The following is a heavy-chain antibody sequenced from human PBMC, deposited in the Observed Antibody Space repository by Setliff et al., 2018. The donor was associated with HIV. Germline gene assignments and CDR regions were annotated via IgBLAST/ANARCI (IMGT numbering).Heavy chain of an antibody. CDR1: GGSFRGYY. Sequence: SETLSLTCAVYGGSFRGYYWSWIRQPPGKGLEWIGEINHSGSTNYNPSLKSRVTISVDTSKNQFSLKLRSVTAADTAVYYCARVQMAYAAFDVWGQGTMVTVSS. CDR2: INHSGST. D-gene: IGHD4-17*01. J-gene: IGHJ3*01. CDR3: ARVQMAYAAFDV. V-gene: IGHV4-34*01.